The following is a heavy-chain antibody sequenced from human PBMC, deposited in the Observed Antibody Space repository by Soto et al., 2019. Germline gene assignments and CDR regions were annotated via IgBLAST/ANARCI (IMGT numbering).Heavy chain of an antibody. CDR2: IWYDGSNK. V-gene: IGHV3-33*01. Sequence: QVQLVESGGGVVQPGRSLRLSCAASGFTFSSYGMHWVRQAPGKGLEWVAVIWYDGSNKYYAYSVTGRFTISRDNSKNTLYLQMKSLRAEDTAVYYCAIDRSGYDSIDYWGQGTLVTVAS. D-gene: IGHD5-12*01. CDR1: GFTFSSYG. CDR3: AIDRSGYDSIDY. J-gene: IGHJ4*02.